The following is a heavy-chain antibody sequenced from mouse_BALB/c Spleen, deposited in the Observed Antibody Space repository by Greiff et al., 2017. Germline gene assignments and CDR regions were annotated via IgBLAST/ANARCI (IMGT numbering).Heavy chain of an antibody. V-gene: IGHV5-17*02. CDR2: ISSGSSTI. CDR3: ARYSFAY. J-gene: IGHJ3*01. Sequence: EVKVVESGGGLVQPGGSRKLSCAASGFTFSSFGMHWVRQAPEKGLEWVAYISSGSSTIYYADTVKGRFTISRDNPKNTLFLQMTSLRSEDTAMYYCARYSFAYWGQGTLVTVSA. CDR1: GFTFSSFG.